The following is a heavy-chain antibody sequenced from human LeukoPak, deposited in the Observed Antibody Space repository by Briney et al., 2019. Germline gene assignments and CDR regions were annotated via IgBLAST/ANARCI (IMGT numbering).Heavy chain of an antibody. V-gene: IGHV1-46*01. Sequence: GASVKVSCKASGYTFTNYYIHWVRQAPGQWLEWMGMIIPSDGFTTYAQKFQGRLTMTRDMSTSTVYMEPSSLRSEDSALYYCATAGRRLFGVLIPLSFDYWGQGTLVTVSS. CDR1: GYTFTNYY. D-gene: IGHD3-3*01. J-gene: IGHJ4*02. CDR2: IIPSDGFT. CDR3: ATAGRRLFGVLIPLSFDY.